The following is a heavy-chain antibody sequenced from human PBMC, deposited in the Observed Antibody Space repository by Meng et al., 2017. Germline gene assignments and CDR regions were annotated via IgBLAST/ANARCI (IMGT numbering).Heavy chain of an antibody. V-gene: IGHV3-11*04. Sequence: GESLKISCAASGFTFSDYYMSWSRQAPGKGLEWVSYISSSGSTIYYANSVKGRFTISRDNAKNSLYLQMNSLRAEDTAGYYCARELRRYVAAAGSGGFDYWGQGTLVTVSS. CDR3: ARELRRYVAAAGSGGFDY. D-gene: IGHD6-13*01. J-gene: IGHJ4*02. CDR2: ISSSGSTI. CDR1: GFTFSDYY.